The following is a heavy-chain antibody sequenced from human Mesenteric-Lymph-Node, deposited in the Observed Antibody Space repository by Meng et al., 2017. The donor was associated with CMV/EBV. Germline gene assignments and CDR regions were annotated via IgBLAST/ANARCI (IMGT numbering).Heavy chain of an antibody. Sequence: AVASVSISGSYWWPWVRQPPGEGLEWIGEIYRNRSTNYNPSLKSRITISVDKSKDHFSLNLSSVTAADTAVYYCASRDYYASGSPDYWGQGTLVTVSS. J-gene: IGHJ4*02. CDR1: SVSISGSYW. CDR2: IYRNRST. D-gene: IGHD3-10*01. V-gene: IGHV4-4*02. CDR3: ASRDYYASGSPDY.